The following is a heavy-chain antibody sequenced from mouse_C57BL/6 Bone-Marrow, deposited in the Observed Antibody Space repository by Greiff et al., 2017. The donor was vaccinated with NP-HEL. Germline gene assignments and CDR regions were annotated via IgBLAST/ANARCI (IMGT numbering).Heavy chain of an antibody. CDR2: IYPRSGNT. Sequence: QVQLKQPGAELARPGASVKLSCKASGYTFTSYGISWVKQRTGQGLEWIGEIYPRSGNTYYNEKFKGKATLTADKSSSTAYMELRSLTSEDSAVYFCAREEIYYFDYWGQGTTLTVSS. CDR1: GYTFTSYG. CDR3: AREEIYYFDY. J-gene: IGHJ2*01. V-gene: IGHV1-81*01.